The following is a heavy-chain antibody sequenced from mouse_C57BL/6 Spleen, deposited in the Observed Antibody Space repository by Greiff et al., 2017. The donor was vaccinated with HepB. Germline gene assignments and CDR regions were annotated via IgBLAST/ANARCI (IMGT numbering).Heavy chain of an antibody. J-gene: IGHJ2*01. D-gene: IGHD2-3*01. V-gene: IGHV3-6*01. Sequence: EVKLEESGPGLVKPSQSLSLTCSVTGYSITSGYYWNWIRQFPGNKLEWMGYISYDGSNNYNPSLKNRISITRDTSKNQFFLKLNSVTTEDTATYYCARERGGYDGYYFDYWGQGTTLTVSS. CDR1: GYSITSGYY. CDR3: ARERGGYDGYYFDY. CDR2: ISYDGSN.